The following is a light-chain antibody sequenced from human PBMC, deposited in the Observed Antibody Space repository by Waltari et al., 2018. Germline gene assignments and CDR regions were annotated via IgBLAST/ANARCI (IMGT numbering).Light chain of an antibody. Sequence: DIQMTQSPSSLSASVGDRVTITCRASQHLNIYVNWYHQKPGKVPKLLISTASNLQSGVPSRFSGGGSGTDFTLTISGLQPEDFATYYCQQSYTTPTFGPGTKVDFK. CDR3: QQSYTTPT. CDR2: TAS. CDR1: QHLNIY. V-gene: IGKV1-39*01. J-gene: IGKJ3*01.